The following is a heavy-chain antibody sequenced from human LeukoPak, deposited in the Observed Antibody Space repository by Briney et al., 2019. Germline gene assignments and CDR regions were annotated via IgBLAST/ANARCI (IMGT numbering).Heavy chain of an antibody. J-gene: IGHJ3*02. Sequence: SETLSLTRTVSVGSLSSYYWSWVRQPAGKELGGFGYIYYNGSTNYTPSLKSRVTISVDTSKNHFSLKLSSVTVADTAVYYCARYSPDGGYVAFDIWGQGTMVTVSS. CDR3: ARYSPDGGYVAFDI. D-gene: IGHD5-12*01. CDR2: IYYNGST. CDR1: VGSLSSYY. V-gene: IGHV4-59*12.